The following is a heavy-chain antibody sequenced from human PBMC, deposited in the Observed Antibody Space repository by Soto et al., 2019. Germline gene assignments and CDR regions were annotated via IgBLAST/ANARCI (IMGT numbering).Heavy chain of an antibody. J-gene: IGHJ4*02. CDR1: GGTFSSYA. Sequence: QVRLVQSGAEVKKPGSSVKVSCKASGGTFSSYAISWVRQAPGQGLEWMGGIIPIFGAVIYAQKFQGRVTITADESTSTAYMELSSLRSEDTAVFYCANVKTQLQQSLYYFDYWGQGTLVTVSS. V-gene: IGHV1-69*01. CDR2: IIPIFGAV. D-gene: IGHD6-13*01. CDR3: ANVKTQLQQSLYYFDY.